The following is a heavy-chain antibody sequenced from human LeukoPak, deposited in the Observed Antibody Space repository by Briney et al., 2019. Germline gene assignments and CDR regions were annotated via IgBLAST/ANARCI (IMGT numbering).Heavy chain of an antibody. CDR3: AKDWGVAGQGFDY. CDR1: GFTFSRYG. V-gene: IGHV3-23*01. J-gene: IGHJ4*02. D-gene: IGHD6-19*01. CDR2: ISGSGCST. Sequence: GGSLRLPCGAWGFTFSRYGMRGVRQAPGKGREWVSAISGSGCSTCYGDSVKGRFTNPRDNSKNTLYLQMNSLRAQDTAVYYCAKDWGVAGQGFDYWGQGTLVTVSS.